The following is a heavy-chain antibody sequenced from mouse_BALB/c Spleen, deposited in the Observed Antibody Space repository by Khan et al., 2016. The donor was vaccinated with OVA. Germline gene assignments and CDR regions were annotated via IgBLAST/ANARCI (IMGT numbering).Heavy chain of an antibody. CDR1: GYSITSGYA. CDR3: ARNNYYGYYFDY. V-gene: IGHV3-2*02. J-gene: IGHJ2*01. D-gene: IGHD1-1*01. CDR2: ISYSGFT. Sequence: EVQLQESGPGLVKPSQSLSLTCTVTGYSITSGYAWNWIRQFPGNKLEWMGYISYSGFTNYNPYLKSRISITRDTSKNQFFLQLSSVTTEDTATYYCARNNYYGYYFDYWGQGTTLTVSS.